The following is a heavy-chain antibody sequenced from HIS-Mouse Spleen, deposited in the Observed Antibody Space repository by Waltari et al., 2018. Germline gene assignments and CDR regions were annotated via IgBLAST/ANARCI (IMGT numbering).Heavy chain of an antibody. J-gene: IGHJ2*01. V-gene: IGHV4-39*07. CDR2: IYYSGCT. CDR1: GGSISSSSYY. D-gene: IGHD6-13*01. Sequence: QLQLQESGPGLVKPSETLSLTCTVSGGSISSSSYYWGWIRQPPGKGLEWIGSIYYSGCTYYNPSLKSRVTISVDTSKHQFSLKLSSVTAADTAVYYCAREIPYSSSWYDWYFDLWGRGTLVTVSS. CDR3: AREIPYSSSWYDWYFDL.